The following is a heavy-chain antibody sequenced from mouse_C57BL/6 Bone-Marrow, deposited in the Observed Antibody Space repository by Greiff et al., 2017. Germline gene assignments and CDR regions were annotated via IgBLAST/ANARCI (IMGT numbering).Heavy chain of an antibody. CDR3: ARGFFRDYAMDY. V-gene: IGHV5-12*01. CDR2: ISNGGGST. Sequence: EVQLVESGGGLVQPGGSLKLSCAASGFTFSDYYMYWVRQTPEKRLEWVAYISNGGGSTYYPDTVKGRFTISRDNAKNTLYLQMSRLKSEDTAMYYCARGFFRDYAMDYWGQGTSVTVSS. J-gene: IGHJ4*01. CDR1: GFTFSDYY.